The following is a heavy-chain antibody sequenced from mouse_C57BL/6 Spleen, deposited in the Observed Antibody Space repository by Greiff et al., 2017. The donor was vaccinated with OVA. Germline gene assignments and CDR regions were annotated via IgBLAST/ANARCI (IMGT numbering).Heavy chain of an antibody. CDR3: ARIHGYSYAMDY. Sequence: QVQLQQSGAELVKPGASVKISCKASGYAFSSYWMNWVKQRPGKGLEWIGQIYPGDGDTNYNGKFKGKATLTADKSSSTAYMQLSSLTSEDSAVYFCARIHGYSYAMDYWGQGTSVTVSS. CDR2: IYPGDGDT. CDR1: GYAFSSYW. J-gene: IGHJ4*01. D-gene: IGHD2-3*01. V-gene: IGHV1-80*01.